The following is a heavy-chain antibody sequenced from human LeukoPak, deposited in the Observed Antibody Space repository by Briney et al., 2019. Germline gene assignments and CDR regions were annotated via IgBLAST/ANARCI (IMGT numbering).Heavy chain of an antibody. CDR2: INPKTGGT. J-gene: IGHJ3*01. CDR1: GYTLIGYY. V-gene: IGHV1-2*02. D-gene: IGHD5-12*01. Sequence: GASVTVSCKASGYTLIGYYIHWVRQAPGQGLEWMGWINPKTGGTDYVQEFQGRVTMTRDTSISTAYMELNRLTSDDTAMYFCAYSDYPLDAFPFWGQGTIVTVSS. CDR3: AYSDYPLDAFPF.